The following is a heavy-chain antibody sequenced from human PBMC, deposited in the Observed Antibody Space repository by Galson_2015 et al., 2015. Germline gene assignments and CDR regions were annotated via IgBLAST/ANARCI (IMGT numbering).Heavy chain of an antibody. CDR1: GFTFSSYD. CDR2: IGTAGDP. D-gene: IGHD2-2*01. CDR3: ARGYCSSTNCYSERGDYGMDV. J-gene: IGHJ6*02. Sequence: SLRLSCAASGFTFSSYDMHWVRHATGKGLEWVSAIGTAGDPYYPGSVKGRFTISRENAKNSLYLQINSLRAGDTAVYYCARGYCSSTNCYSERGDYGMDVWGQGTTVTVSS. V-gene: IGHV3-13*05.